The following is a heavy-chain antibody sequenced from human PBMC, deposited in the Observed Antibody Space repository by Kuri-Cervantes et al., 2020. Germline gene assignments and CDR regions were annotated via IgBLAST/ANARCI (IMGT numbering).Heavy chain of an antibody. CDR2: IWYDGSNK. J-gene: IGHJ6*02. V-gene: IGHV3-33*08. CDR1: GFTFSSYS. D-gene: IGHD6-6*01. Sequence: GESLKISCAASGFTFSSYSMNWVRQAPGKGLEWVAVIWYDGSNKYYADSVKGRFTISRDNSKNTLYLQMNSLRAEDTAVYYCARDPFAIAAWGDYYYGMDVWGQGTTVTVSS. CDR3: ARDPFAIAAWGDYYYGMDV.